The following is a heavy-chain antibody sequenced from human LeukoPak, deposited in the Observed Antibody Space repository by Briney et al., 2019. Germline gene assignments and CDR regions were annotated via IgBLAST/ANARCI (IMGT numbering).Heavy chain of an antibody. CDR3: ARVNYYDSSGYLSSDAFDI. V-gene: IGHV3-53*01. J-gene: IGHJ3*02. CDR2: IYGGGST. Sequence: TGGSLRLSCAASGFTVSSNYMSWVRQAPGKGLEWVSLIYGGGSTYYADSVKGRFTISRDNAKNSLYLQMNSLRAEDTAVYYCARVNYYDSSGYLSSDAFDIWGQGTMVTVSS. D-gene: IGHD3-22*01. CDR1: GFTVSSNY.